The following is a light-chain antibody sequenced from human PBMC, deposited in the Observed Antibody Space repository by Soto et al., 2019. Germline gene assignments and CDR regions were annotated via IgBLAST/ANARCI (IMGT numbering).Light chain of an antibody. Sequence: EIVMTQSPATLSVSPGERVTLSCRASQSVSSSLAWYQQKPGQAPRLLIYAASSRATDVPARFSGSGSGTEFTLTISRLQSEDFAVYYCQQYNNWVTFGGGTQVEIK. CDR1: QSVSSS. J-gene: IGKJ4*01. CDR3: QQYNNWVT. CDR2: AAS. V-gene: IGKV3-15*01.